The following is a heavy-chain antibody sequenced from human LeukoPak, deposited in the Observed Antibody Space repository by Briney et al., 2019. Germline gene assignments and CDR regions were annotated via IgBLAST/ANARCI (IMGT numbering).Heavy chain of an antibody. V-gene: IGHV4-61*02. CDR1: GYSISSGYY. D-gene: IGHD4-17*01. CDR3: ARVPLYGADSGVEAFDI. CDR2: IYTSGST. Sequence: PSETLSLTCTVSGYSISSGYYWGWIRQPAGKGLEWIGRIYTSGSTNYNPSLKSRVTISVDTSKNQFSLKLSSVTAADTAVYYCARVPLYGADSGVEAFDIWGQGTMVTVSS. J-gene: IGHJ3*02.